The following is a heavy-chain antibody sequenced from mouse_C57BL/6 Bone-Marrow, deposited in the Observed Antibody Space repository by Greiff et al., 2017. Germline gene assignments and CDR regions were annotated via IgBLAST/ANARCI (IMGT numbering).Heavy chain of an antibody. CDR1: GFSLTSYG. V-gene: IGHV2-5*01. D-gene: IGHD1-1*01. J-gene: IGHJ2*01. CDR3: AKNIYYYGSFDY. Sequence: VQLQQSGPGLVQPSQSLSITCTVSGFSLTSYGVHWVRQSPGQGLEWLGVIWRGGSTDYNAAFMSRLGITKDNSKSQVFFKMNSLQADDTAIYYCAKNIYYYGSFDYWGQGTTLTVSS. CDR2: IWRGGST.